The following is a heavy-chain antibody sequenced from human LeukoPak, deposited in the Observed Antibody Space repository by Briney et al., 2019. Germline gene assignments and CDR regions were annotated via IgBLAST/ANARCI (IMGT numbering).Heavy chain of an antibody. CDR1: GFTFNSYS. CDR2: ISGSSNYI. CDR3: ATSTDYNWFDP. D-gene: IGHD2-2*01. V-gene: IGHV3-21*04. J-gene: IGHJ5*02. Sequence: TGGSLRLSCATSGFTFNSYSMNWVRQAPGKGLEWVSSISGSSNYIYDADSVKGRFTISRDNAKNTLYLQMNSLRAEDTAVYYCATSTDYNWFDPWGQGTLVTVSS.